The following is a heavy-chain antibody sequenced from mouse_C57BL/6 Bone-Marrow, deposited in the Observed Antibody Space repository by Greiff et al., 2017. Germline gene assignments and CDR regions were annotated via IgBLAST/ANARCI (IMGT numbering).Heavy chain of an antibody. Sequence: VKLMESGAELARPGASVKLSCKASGYTFTSYGISWVKQRTGQGLEWIGEIYPGSGNTYYNEKFKGKATLTADKSSSTAYMELRSLTSEDSAVYFCARWWFAYWGQGTLVTVSA. CDR1: GYTFTSYG. CDR2: IYPGSGNT. CDR3: ARWWFAY. V-gene: IGHV1-81*01. J-gene: IGHJ3*01.